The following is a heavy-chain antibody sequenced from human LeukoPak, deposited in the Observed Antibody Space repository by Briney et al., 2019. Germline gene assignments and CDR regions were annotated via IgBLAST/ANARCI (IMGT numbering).Heavy chain of an antibody. CDR2: ISSSSSTI. CDR1: GFTFSSYS. D-gene: IGHD2-8*01. V-gene: IGHV3-48*01. Sequence: PGGSLRLSCAASGFTFSSYSMNWVRQAPGKGLEWVSYISSSSSTIYYADSVKGRFTISRDNAKNSLYLQMNSLRVEDTAVYYCARGLQWGYYYYYGMDVWGQGTTVTVSS. CDR3: ARGLQWGYYYYYGMDV. J-gene: IGHJ6*02.